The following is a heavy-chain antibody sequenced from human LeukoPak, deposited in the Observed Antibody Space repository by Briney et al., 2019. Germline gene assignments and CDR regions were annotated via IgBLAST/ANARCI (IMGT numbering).Heavy chain of an antibody. J-gene: IGHJ4*02. D-gene: IGHD6-19*01. CDR1: GFTCSSYA. CDR2: ISYDGSNK. V-gene: IGHV3-30*04. CDR3: ARDTTVAGFDY. Sequence: QPGGSLRLSCAASGFTCSSYAMHWVRQAPGKGLEWVAVISYDGSNKYYADSVKGRFTISRDNSKNTLYLQMNSLRAEDTAVYYCARDTTVAGFDYWGQGTLVTVSS.